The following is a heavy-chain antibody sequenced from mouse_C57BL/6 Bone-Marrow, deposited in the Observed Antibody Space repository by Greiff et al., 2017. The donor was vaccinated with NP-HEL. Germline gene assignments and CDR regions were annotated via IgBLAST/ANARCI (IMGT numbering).Heavy chain of an antibody. D-gene: IGHD2-2*01. Sequence: EVKLMESGGGLVKPGGSLKLSCAASGFTFSSYAMSWVRQTPEKRLEWVATISDGGSYTYYPDNVKGRFTISRDNAKNNLYLQMSHLKSEDTAMYYCARIMVTPYYFDYWGQGTTLTVSS. CDR2: ISDGGSYT. CDR1: GFTFSSYA. J-gene: IGHJ2*01. V-gene: IGHV5-4*03. CDR3: ARIMVTPYYFDY.